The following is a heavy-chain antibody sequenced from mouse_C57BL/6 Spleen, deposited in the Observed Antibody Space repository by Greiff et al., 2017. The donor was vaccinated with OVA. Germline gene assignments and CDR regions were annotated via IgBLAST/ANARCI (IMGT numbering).Heavy chain of an antibody. V-gene: IGHV5-12*01. J-gene: IGHJ4*01. D-gene: IGHD2-1*01. CDR2: ISNGGGST. CDR3: ARHFYYGNYGDAMDY. Sequence: EVHLVESGGGLVQPGGSLKLSCAASGFTFSDYYMYWVRQTPEKRLEWVAYISNGGGSTYYPDTVKGRFTISRDNAKNTLYLQMSRLKSEDTAMYYCARHFYYGNYGDAMDYWGQGTSVTVSS. CDR1: GFTFSDYY.